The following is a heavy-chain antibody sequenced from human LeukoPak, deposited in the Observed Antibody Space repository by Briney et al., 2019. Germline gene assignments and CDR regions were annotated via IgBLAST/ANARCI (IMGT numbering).Heavy chain of an antibody. CDR2: IYHSGST. V-gene: IGHV4-30-2*01. Sequence: PSETLSLTCTVSGGSISSGGYYWSWIRQPPGTGLEWIGYIYHSGSTYYNPSLKSRVTISVDRSKNQFSLKLSSVTAADTAVYYCARHRRCSSTSCYNRANWFDPWGQGTLVTVSS. CDR3: ARHRRCSSTSCYNRANWFDP. J-gene: IGHJ5*02. D-gene: IGHD2-2*02. CDR1: GGSISSGGYY.